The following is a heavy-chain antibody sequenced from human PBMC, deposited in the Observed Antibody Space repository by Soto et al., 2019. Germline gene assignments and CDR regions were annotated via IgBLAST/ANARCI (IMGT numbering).Heavy chain of an antibody. CDR1: GGYISTSSCY. J-gene: IGHJ4*02. Sequence: SETLSLTCTVSGGYISTSSCYWGWIRKPPGKGLEWIGTIYYSGTSYHNPSLKSRVTISVDTSKNQFSLTLTSVTAADTAVYYCASRVEGLYSGNDRYYFDYWGQGTLVTVSS. D-gene: IGHD5-12*01. V-gene: IGHV4-39*01. CDR2: IYYSGTS. CDR3: ASRVEGLYSGNDRYYFDY.